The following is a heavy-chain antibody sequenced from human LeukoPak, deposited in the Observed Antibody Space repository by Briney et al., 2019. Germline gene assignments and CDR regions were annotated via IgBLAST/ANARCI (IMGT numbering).Heavy chain of an antibody. CDR1: GFTFSSYG. CDR2: IRYDGSNK. J-gene: IGHJ4*02. D-gene: IGHD2-2*01. Sequence: GGSLRLSCAAAGFTFSSYGMHWVRQAPGKGLEWVAFIRYDGSNKYYADSVKGRFTISRDNSKNTLYLQMNSLRAEDTAVYYCAKDRESYYCSSTSCYLDYWGQGTLVTVSS. V-gene: IGHV3-30*02. CDR3: AKDRESYYCSSTSCYLDY.